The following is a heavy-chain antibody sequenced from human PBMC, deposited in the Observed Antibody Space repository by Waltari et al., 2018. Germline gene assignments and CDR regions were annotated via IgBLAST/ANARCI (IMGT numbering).Heavy chain of an antibody. V-gene: IGHV1-8*03. Sequence: QVQLVQSGAEVKKPGASVKVSCKASGYTFTSYDINWVRQATGQGLEWMGWMNPNSGNTGYAQKFQDRVTSTRNTSISTAYRELSSLRAEGTAVYYGARLEYSILNGMDVWGQGTTVTVSS. J-gene: IGHJ6*02. CDR1: GYTFTSYD. CDR2: MNPNSGNT. D-gene: IGHD6-6*01. CDR3: ARLEYSILNGMDV.